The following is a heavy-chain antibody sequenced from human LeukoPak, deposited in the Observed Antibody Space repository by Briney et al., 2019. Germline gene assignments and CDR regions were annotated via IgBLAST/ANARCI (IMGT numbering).Heavy chain of an antibody. CDR1: GFTFSSYD. V-gene: IGHV3-13*01. J-gene: IGHJ3*02. D-gene: IGHD2-2*01. Sequence: GSLSLSCAASGFTFSSYDMHWVRQATGKSLEWVSTIGTAGDTYYPGSVKGRFTISRENAKNSLYLQMNSLRAEDTAVYYCARGSYQRNAFDIWGQGTMVTVSS. CDR2: IGTAGDT. CDR3: ARGSYQRNAFDI.